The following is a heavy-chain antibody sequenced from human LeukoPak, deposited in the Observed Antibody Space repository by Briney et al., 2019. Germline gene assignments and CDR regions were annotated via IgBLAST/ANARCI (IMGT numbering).Heavy chain of an antibody. CDR1: GGSFSGYY. V-gene: IGHV4-34*01. J-gene: IGHJ5*02. Sequence: SETLSLTCAVYGGSFSGYYWSWIRQPPGKGLEWIGEINHSGSTNYNPSLKSRVTISVDTSKNQFSLKLSSVTAADTAVYYCTSQTVARWFDPWGQGTLVNVSS. CDR2: INHSGST. CDR3: TSQTVARWFDP. D-gene: IGHD1-14*01.